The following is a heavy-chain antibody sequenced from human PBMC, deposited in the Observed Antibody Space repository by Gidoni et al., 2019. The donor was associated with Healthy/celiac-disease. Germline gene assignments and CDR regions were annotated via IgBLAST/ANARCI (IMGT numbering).Heavy chain of an antibody. Sequence: QVQLQEPGPGLVKPSETLSLTCPVPGGSIRSYYWSWIRQPPGKGLEWIGYIYYSGSTNYTPSLKSRVTISVDTSKNQFSLKLSSVTAADTAVYYCARNRGSGPNWFDPWGQGTLVTVSS. D-gene: IGHD3-10*01. CDR3: ARNRGSGPNWFDP. CDR2: IYYSGST. V-gene: IGHV4-59*01. CDR1: GGSIRSYY. J-gene: IGHJ5*02.